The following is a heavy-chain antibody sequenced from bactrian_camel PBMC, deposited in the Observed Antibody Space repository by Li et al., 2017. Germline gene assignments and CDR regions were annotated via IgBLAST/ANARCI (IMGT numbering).Heavy chain of an antibody. V-gene: IGHV3S55*01. CDR1: GFSFDDSD. CDR2: IDLTGKT. CDR3: AAFGGDCYVGVLSYRADFSY. Sequence: VQLVESGGGSVQAGGSLRLSCTVSGFSFDDSDMGWYRQAPGNECELVSTIDLTGKTYYSPSVKGRFTISQDSPKNTMYLQMDNLKPEDTAMYYCAAFGGDCYVGVLSYRADFSYWGQGT. J-gene: IGHJ6*01. D-gene: IGHD3*01.